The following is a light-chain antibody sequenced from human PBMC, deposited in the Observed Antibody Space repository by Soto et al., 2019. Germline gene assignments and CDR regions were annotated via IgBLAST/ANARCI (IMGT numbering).Light chain of an antibody. CDR3: QQSYSTSWT. V-gene: IGKV1-39*01. Sequence: DIPMTQSPPSLSASVGDRVTITCRASQSIGRYLKWYQQKPGKAPKFLIYAASSLQSGVPSRFSGSGSGTDFTLTISSLQAEDFATYYCQQSYSTSWTFGQGTKVDIK. J-gene: IGKJ1*01. CDR1: QSIGRY. CDR2: AAS.